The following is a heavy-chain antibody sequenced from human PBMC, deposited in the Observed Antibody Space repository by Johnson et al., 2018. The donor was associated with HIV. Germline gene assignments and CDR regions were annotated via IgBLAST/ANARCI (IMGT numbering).Heavy chain of an antibody. J-gene: IGHJ3*02. CDR3: ARSPGEADAFDI. V-gene: IGHV3-20*04. D-gene: IGHD3-10*01. CDR1: GFTFDDYG. CDR2: INWNGGST. Sequence: VQLVESGGGVVRPGGSLRLSCAASGFTFDDYGMSWVRQAPGKGLEWVSGINWNGGSTGYADSVKGRFTISRDSSKNTLYLQMNSLRAEDTAMYYCARSPGEADAFDIWGQGTMVTVSS.